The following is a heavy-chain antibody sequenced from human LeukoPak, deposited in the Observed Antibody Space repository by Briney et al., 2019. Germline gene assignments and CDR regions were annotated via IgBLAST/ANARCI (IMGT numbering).Heavy chain of an antibody. V-gene: IGHV3-30-3*01. CDR1: GFTFSSYA. D-gene: IGHD6-13*01. CDR3: AREGSSWYYFDY. J-gene: IGHJ4*02. Sequence: GGSLRLSCAASGFTFSSYAMHWVRQAPGKGLEWVAVISYDGSNKYYADSVKGRFTISRDNSKNTLYLQMNSLRAEDTAVYYCAREGSSWYYFDYWGQGTLVTVSS. CDR2: ISYDGSNK.